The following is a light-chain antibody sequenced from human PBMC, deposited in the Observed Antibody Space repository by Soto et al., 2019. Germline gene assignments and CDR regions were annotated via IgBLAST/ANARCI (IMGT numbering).Light chain of an antibody. J-gene: IGKJ1*01. CDR1: QSVSSY. V-gene: IGKV3D-15*01. Sequence: EIVLTQSPATLSLSPGERATLSCRASQSVSSYLSWYQQKPGQAPRLPIYGASNRAAGVPARFSGSGSGTEFTLTINSLQSEDFAVYYCQQYNTWPRTFGQGTKVDIK. CDR3: QQYNTWPRT. CDR2: GAS.